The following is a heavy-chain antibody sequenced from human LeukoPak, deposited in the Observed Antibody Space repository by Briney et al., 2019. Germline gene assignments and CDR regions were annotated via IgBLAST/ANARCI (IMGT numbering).Heavy chain of an antibody. V-gene: IGHV3-23*01. CDR3: AKAFIPIVGATAPFDY. CDR1: GFTFSSYA. D-gene: IGHD1-26*01. CDR2: ISGSGGST. J-gene: IGHJ4*02. Sequence: GGSLRLSCAASGFTFSSYAMSWVRQAPGKGLEWASAISGSGGSTYYAASVKGRFTISRDNSKNTLYLQMNSLRAEDAAVYYCAKAFIPIVGATAPFDYWGQGTLVTVSS.